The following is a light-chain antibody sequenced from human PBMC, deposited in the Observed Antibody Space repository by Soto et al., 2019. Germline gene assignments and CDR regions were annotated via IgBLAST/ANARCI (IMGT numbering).Light chain of an antibody. CDR2: DAS. J-gene: IGKJ1*01. CDR3: QHYKAFSPWT. V-gene: IGKV1-5*01. Sequence: DIQMTQSPSALSASVGDRVTITCRASQNISSWLAWYQQKAGKAPKSLIYDASSLESGVPSSMSGSGSGTEFTLTITNLQPADSATYYCQHYKAFSPWTFGQGTKVEIK. CDR1: QNISSW.